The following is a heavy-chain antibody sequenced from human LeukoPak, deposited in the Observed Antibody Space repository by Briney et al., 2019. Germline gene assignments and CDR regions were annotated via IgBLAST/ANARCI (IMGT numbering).Heavy chain of an antibody. CDR1: GFTFSSYT. J-gene: IGHJ4*02. CDR2: IVGSSNTV. CDR3: ARGVGGFDY. V-gene: IGHV3-48*02. Sequence: PGGSLRLSCVASGFTFSSYTTNWVRQAPGAGLEWVSSIVGSSNTVYYADSVQGRFTISRDNAKNSLYLQMNSLRDEDTAIYYCARGVGGFDYWGQGTLVPVSS. D-gene: IGHD3-16*01.